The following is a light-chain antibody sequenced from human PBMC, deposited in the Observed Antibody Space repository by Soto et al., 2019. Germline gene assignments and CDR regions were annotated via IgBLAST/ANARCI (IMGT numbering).Light chain of an antibody. CDR2: GTS. J-gene: IGKJ1*01. V-gene: IGKV1-27*01. Sequence: DIQMTQSPPSLSASVGYRVTITCRASPAIEGFLAWYQQKPATAPKLLVYGTSTLPSGVPSRFSGSGWGTDFILTISILQPEDVANYYCQKYNKAPWKFRQGTKV. CDR1: PAIEGF. CDR3: QKYNKAPWK.